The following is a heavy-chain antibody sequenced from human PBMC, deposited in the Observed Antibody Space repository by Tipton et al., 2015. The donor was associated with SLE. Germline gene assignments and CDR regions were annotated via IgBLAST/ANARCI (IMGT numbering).Heavy chain of an antibody. CDR1: GGSVSSGSYY. Sequence: TLSLTCTVSGGSVSSGSYYWSWIRQPPGKGLEWIGEINHSGSANYNPSLKSRVTISVDTSKNQFSLKLSSVTAADTAVYYCARDLFSSGWHGYFDLWGRGTLVTVSS. J-gene: IGHJ2*01. V-gene: IGHV4-61*01. CDR2: INHSGSA. D-gene: IGHD6-19*01. CDR3: ARDLFSSGWHGYFDL.